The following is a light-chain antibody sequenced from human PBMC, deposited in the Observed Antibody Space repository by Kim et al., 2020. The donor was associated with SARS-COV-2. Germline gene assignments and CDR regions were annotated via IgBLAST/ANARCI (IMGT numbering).Light chain of an antibody. CDR1: QDIGGF. Sequence: DVQMTQSPSSLSASVGDRVTITCRASQDIGGFLGWYQQRPGEAPKRLIYSASSLQTEVPSRFSGSESGTEFSLTISSLQPEDFATYYCLQHKIYPPTFGQRTKLEIK. V-gene: IGKV1-17*01. J-gene: IGKJ2*01. CDR2: SAS. CDR3: LQHKIYPPT.